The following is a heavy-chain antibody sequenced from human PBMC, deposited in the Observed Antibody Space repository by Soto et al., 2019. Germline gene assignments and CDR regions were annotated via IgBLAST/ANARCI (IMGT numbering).Heavy chain of an antibody. CDR2: IYYSGST. V-gene: IGHV4-31*03. Sequence: SETLSLTCIVSGGSISSGGYYWSWIRQHPGKGLEWIGYIYYSGSTYYNPSLKSRVIISVDTSKNQFSLKLTFVTAADSVVYYCARAVDDYSNYIDYWGQGTLVTVSS. J-gene: IGHJ4*02. CDR1: GGSISSGGYY. CDR3: ARAVDDYSNYIDY. D-gene: IGHD4-4*01.